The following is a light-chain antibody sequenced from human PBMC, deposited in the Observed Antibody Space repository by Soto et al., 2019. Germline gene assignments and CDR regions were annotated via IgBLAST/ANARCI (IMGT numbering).Light chain of an antibody. V-gene: IGKV3-20*01. Sequence: EIVLTQSPGTLSLSPGERATLSCRASQSVSSSYLAWYQQKPGQAPRILIYGASSRATGIPDRFSGSGSGTDFTHTISRLEPEDFAVYYCQQYGSSPPVTFGQGKRLEIK. CDR1: QSVSSSY. CDR3: QQYGSSPPVT. CDR2: GAS. J-gene: IGKJ5*01.